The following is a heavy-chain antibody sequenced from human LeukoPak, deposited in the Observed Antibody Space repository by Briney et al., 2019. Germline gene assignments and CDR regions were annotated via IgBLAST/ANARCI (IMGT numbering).Heavy chain of an antibody. Sequence: PSQTLSLTCTVSGGSISIGGYYWSWIRQHPGKGLEWIGYIYYSGITYYNPSLKSRVTISVDTSKNQFSLKLSSVTAADTAVYYCARGPNYGGNSKDFDYWGQGTLVTVSS. V-gene: IGHV4-31*03. J-gene: IGHJ4*02. CDR1: GGSISIGGYY. CDR2: IYYSGIT. CDR3: ARGPNYGGNSKDFDY. D-gene: IGHD4-23*01.